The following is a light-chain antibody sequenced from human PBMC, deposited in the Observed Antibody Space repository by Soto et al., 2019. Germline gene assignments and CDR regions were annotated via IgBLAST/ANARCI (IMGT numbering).Light chain of an antibody. Sequence: EIVLTQSPATQSLSPGERATLSCRASQSVSNYFAWYQQRPGQAPRLLIYDASNRAPGVPARFSGSGSGTHFTLTISSLEPEEFAVCYWQHRASWPLTFGGGTKLEIK. CDR3: QHRASWPLT. CDR1: QSVSNY. J-gene: IGKJ4*02. CDR2: DAS. V-gene: IGKV3-11*01.